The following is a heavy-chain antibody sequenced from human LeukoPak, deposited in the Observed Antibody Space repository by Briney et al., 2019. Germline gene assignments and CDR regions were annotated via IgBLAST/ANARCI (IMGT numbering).Heavy chain of an antibody. V-gene: IGHV3-48*03. Sequence: GGSLRLSCAASGFTFSSYEMNWVRQAPGKGLEWVSYISSSGSTIYYADSVKGRFTISRDNAKNSLYLQMDSLRAEDTAVYYCARGWASKAFDYWGQGTLVTVSS. D-gene: IGHD3-16*01. CDR3: ARGWASKAFDY. CDR2: ISSSGSTI. J-gene: IGHJ4*02. CDR1: GFTFSSYE.